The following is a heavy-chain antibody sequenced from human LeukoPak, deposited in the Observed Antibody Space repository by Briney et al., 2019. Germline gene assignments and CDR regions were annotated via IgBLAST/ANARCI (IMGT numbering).Heavy chain of an antibody. J-gene: IGHJ4*02. D-gene: IGHD3-3*01. CDR2: ISYDGSNK. Sequence: GRSLRLSCAASGFTFSSYAMHWVRQAPGKGLEWVAVISYDGSNKYYADSVKGRFTISRDNSKNTLYLQMNSLRAEDTAVYYCARDFSPAYYDFWSGYSYYFDYWGQGTLVTVSS. V-gene: IGHV3-30-3*01. CDR3: ARDFSPAYYDFWSGYSYYFDY. CDR1: GFTFSSYA.